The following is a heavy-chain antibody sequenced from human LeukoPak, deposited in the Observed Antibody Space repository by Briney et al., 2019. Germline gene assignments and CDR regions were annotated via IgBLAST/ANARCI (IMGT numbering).Heavy chain of an antibody. CDR3: GRDRFTWGSHHFPEH. CDR2: INPRGGST. V-gene: IGHV1-46*01. Sequence: GASVKVSCKASGYSFADYHIHWVRQAPGQGLEWMGIINPRGGSTTYAQKFQGRVTMTRDSSANTVSMEVNSPRSDDTAMYYCGRDRFTWGSHHFPEHWGQGTLVTVSS. J-gene: IGHJ1*01. CDR1: GYSFADYH. D-gene: IGHD3-16*01.